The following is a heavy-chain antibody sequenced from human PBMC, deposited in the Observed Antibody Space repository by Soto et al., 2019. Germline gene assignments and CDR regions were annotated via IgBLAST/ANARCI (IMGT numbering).Heavy chain of an antibody. CDR1: GGSFSGYY. CDR2: INHSGST. Sequence: PSETLSLTCAVYGGSFSGYYWSWIRQPPGKGLEWIGEINHSGSTNYNPSLKSRVTISVDTSKNQFSLKLSSVTAADTAVYYCARRQLNYDFWSGYYRQAPFDSWGQGTLVTVSS. D-gene: IGHD3-3*01. V-gene: IGHV4-34*01. CDR3: ARRQLNYDFWSGYYRQAPFDS. J-gene: IGHJ4*02.